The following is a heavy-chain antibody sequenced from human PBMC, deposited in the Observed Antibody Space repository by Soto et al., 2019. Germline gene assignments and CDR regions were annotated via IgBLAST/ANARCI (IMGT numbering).Heavy chain of an antibody. J-gene: IGHJ4*02. V-gene: IGHV3-30*18. Sequence: GGSLRLSCAASGFILSDYGMHWVRQAPDKGLEWVAVISYDGSNKYYADSVKGRFTISRDKSKNTLYLQMSSLRTDDTAMYYCAKDHSSSFPSFDYWGQGTLVTVSS. CDR2: ISYDGSNK. D-gene: IGHD6-6*01. CDR3: AKDHSSSFPSFDY. CDR1: GFILSDYG.